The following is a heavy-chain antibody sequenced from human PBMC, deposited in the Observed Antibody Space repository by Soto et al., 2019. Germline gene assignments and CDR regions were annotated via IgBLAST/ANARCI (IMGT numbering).Heavy chain of an antibody. CDR3: TTEVDYYGSGSYYNY. J-gene: IGHJ4*02. V-gene: IGHV3-15*01. Sequence: GGSLRLSCAASGFTFSNAWMSWVRQAPGKGLEWVGRIKSKTDGGTTDYAAPVKGRFTISRDDSKNTLYLQMNSLKTEDTAVYYCTTEVDYYGSGSYYNYWGQGTLVTVSS. D-gene: IGHD3-10*01. CDR1: GFTFSNAW. CDR2: IKSKTDGGTT.